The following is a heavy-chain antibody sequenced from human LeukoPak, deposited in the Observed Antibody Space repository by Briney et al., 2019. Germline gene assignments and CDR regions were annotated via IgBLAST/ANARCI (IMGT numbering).Heavy chain of an antibody. D-gene: IGHD3-10*01. CDR3: ARGALLWFGDKMEYYFDY. Sequence: SETLSLTCTVSGGSITNYYWSWIRQPPGKGLEWIGFISYSGNTNYNPSLKSRVSISVDTSKNQFSLKLTSMTAADTAVYYCARGALLWFGDKMEYYFDYWGQGTLLTVSS. J-gene: IGHJ4*02. CDR2: ISYSGNT. V-gene: IGHV4-59*01. CDR1: GGSITNYY.